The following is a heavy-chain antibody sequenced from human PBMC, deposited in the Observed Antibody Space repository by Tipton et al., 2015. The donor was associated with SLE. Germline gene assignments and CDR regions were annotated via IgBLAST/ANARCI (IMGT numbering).Heavy chain of an antibody. Sequence: TLSLTCTVSGGSISSHYWSWIRQPPGKGLEWIGEINHSGSTNYNPSLKSRVTISVDTSKNQFSLKLSSVTAADTAVYYCARGIAAAESDFYYYYYMDVWGKGTTVTVSS. J-gene: IGHJ6*03. D-gene: IGHD6-13*01. CDR2: INHSGST. CDR1: GGSISSHY. CDR3: ARGIAAAESDFYYYYYMDV. V-gene: IGHV4-34*01.